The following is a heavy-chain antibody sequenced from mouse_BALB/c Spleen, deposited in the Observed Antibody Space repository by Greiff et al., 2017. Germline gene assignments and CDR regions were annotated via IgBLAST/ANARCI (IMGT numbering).Heavy chain of an antibody. CDR1: GFSLTSYG. CDR3: ARYYYRYDPWFAY. V-gene: IGHV2-2*02. CDR2: IWSGGST. Sequence: QVQLQQSGPGLVQPPQSLSITCTVSGFSLTSYGVHWVRQSPGKGLEWLGVIWSGGSTDYNAAFISRLSISKDNSKSQVFFKMNSLQANDTAIYYCARYYYRYDPWFAYWGQGTLVTVSA. D-gene: IGHD2-14*01. J-gene: IGHJ3*01.